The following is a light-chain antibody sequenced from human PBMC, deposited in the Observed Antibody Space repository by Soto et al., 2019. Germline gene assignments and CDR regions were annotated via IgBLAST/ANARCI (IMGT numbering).Light chain of an antibody. CDR2: GAS. CDR1: QSVSSN. CDR3: QQYDNWPLT. V-gene: IGKV3-15*01. Sequence: EIVMTQSTATLPVSPGERATLSCRASQSVSSNLAWYQQKPGQAPRFLIYGASTRATGIPARFSGSGSGTEFTLTISSLQSEDFAVYYCQQYDNWPLTFGGGTKVDNK. J-gene: IGKJ4*01.